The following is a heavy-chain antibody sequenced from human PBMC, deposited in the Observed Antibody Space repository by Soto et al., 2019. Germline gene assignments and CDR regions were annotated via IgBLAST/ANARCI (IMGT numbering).Heavy chain of an antibody. CDR3: ARGLGLGDC. J-gene: IGHJ4*02. Sequence: PSETLSLTCIVSRGSISNYFWTWIRQPPGRGLEWIGYISYSGTTNYNASLKSRVTISVDTSANQFSLSALTSDDTAMYYCARGLGLGDCWGQGTLVTVSS. D-gene: IGHD3-9*01. CDR1: RGSISNYF. CDR2: ISYSGTT. V-gene: IGHV4-59*01.